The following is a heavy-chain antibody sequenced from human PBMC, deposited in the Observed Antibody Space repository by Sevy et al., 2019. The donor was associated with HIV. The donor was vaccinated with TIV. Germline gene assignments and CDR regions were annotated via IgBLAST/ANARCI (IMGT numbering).Heavy chain of an antibody. V-gene: IGHV3-53*01. CDR2: IYSGGST. CDR3: ARPQGGKYYYGMDV. D-gene: IGHD2-15*01. J-gene: IGHJ6*02. CDR1: GFTVSSNY. Sequence: GGSLRLSCAASGFTVSSNYMSWVRQAPGKGLEWASVIYSGGSTYYADSVKGRFTISRDNSKNTLYLQMNSLRAEDTAVYYCARPQGGKYYYGMDVWGQGTTVTVSS.